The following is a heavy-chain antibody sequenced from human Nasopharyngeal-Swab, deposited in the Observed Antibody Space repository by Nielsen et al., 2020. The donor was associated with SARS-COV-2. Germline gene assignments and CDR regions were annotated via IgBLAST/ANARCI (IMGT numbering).Heavy chain of an antibody. J-gene: IGHJ5*02. CDR2: INHSGST. Sequence: WIRQPPGKGLEWIGEINHSGSTNYNPSLKSRVTISVDTSKNQFSLKLSSVTAADTAVYYCAREGRIMQLWSGGFDPWGQGTLVTVSS. CDR3: AREGRIMQLWSGGFDP. V-gene: IGHV4-34*01. D-gene: IGHD5-18*01.